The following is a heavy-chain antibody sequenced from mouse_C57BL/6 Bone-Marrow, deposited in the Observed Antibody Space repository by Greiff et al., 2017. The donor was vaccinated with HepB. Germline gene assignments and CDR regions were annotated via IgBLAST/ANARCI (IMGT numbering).Heavy chain of an antibody. V-gene: IGHV1-58*01. J-gene: IGHJ4*01. D-gene: IGHD2-5*01. CDR2: INIGNGYT. CDR1: GYTFTSYG. CDR3: ASSYYINYVGGFDYAMDY. Sequence: VQLKESGAELVRPGSSVKMSCTTSGYTFTSYGINWVKQRHGKGLEWIGYINIGNGYTAYNEKLKGKATLTADTSSSTAYMQLISLTSVDSAISFCASSYYINYVGGFDYAMDYWGQGTSVTVSS.